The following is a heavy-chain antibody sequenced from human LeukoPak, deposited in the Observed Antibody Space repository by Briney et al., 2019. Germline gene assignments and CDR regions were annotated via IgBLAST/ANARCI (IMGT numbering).Heavy chain of an antibody. CDR3: VRETSTIVGRPAPAFSY. Sequence: ASVKVSCRASGYTFISYYIHCVRQAPGQGLEWIGIINPSGGTTTYAQKFQDRVTMTRDTSTSTVYMELSSLRSEDTAVYYCVRETSTIVGRPAPAFSYWGQGTLVTVSS. V-gene: IGHV1-46*01. CDR2: INPSGGTT. J-gene: IGHJ4*02. D-gene: IGHD6-6*01. CDR1: GYTFISYY.